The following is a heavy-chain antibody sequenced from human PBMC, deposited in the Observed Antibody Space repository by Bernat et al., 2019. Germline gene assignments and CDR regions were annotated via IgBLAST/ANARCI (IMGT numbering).Heavy chain of an antibody. D-gene: IGHD3-10*01. CDR3: ARGGLLWFGEDRPDGVPYFQH. CDR2: IYYSGST. Sequence: QLQLQESGPGLVKPSETLSLTCTVSGGSISSSSYYWGWIRQPPEKGLEWIGSIYYSGSTYYNPSLKSRVTISVDTSKNQFSLKLSSVTAADTAVYYCARGGLLWFGEDRPDGVPYFQHWGQGTLVTVSS. CDR1: GGSISSSSYY. J-gene: IGHJ1*01. V-gene: IGHV4-39*01.